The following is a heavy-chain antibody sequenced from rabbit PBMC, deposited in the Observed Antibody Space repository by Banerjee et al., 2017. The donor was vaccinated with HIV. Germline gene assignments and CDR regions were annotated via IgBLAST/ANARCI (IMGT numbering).Heavy chain of an antibody. Sequence: QEQLVESGGGLVKPGASLTLTCTASGFSFSSSYDMCWVRQAPGKGLEWIGCIYTGNGKTYYASWAKGRFTISKTSSTTVTLQMTSLTAADTATYFCARDTGSSFSSYGMDLWGPGTLVTFS. V-gene: IGHV1S45*01. CDR3: ARDTGSSFSSYGMDL. D-gene: IGHD8-1*01. CDR1: GFSFSSSYD. CDR2: IYTGNGKT. J-gene: IGHJ6*01.